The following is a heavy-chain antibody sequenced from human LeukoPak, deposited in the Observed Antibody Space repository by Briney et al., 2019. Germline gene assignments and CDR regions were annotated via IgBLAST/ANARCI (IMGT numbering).Heavy chain of an antibody. CDR1: GGSLSGYY. Sequence: PSETLSLTRAVYGGSLSGYYWSWIRQPPGKGLEWIGEINHSGSTNYNPSLKSRVTISVDTSKDQFSLKLSSVTAADTAVYYCARGGRFHVIGMIVVVTPPFDYWGQGTLVTVSS. CDR2: INHSGST. D-gene: IGHD3-22*01. V-gene: IGHV4-34*01. CDR3: ARGGRFHVIGMIVVVTPPFDY. J-gene: IGHJ4*02.